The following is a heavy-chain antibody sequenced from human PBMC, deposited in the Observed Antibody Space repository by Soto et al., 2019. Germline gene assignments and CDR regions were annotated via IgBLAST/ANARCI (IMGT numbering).Heavy chain of an antibody. CDR2: LWYDGSNK. V-gene: IGHV3-33*01. CDR1: GFTFSNNG. Sequence: PGGSLRLSCAASGFTFSNNGMYWVRQPPGKGLEWVASLWYDGSNKYYADSVRGRFTISRDNSKNTLYLQMNSLRAEDTAVYYCVREGLNHVNDYWGQGTLVTVSS. J-gene: IGHJ4*02. CDR3: VREGLNHVNDY.